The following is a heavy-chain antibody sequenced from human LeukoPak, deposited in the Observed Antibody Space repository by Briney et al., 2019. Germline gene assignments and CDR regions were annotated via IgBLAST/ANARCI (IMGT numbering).Heavy chain of an antibody. CDR1: GYSFTTSW. V-gene: IGHV5-51*01. CDR3: ARHVGQHLVELDY. Sequence: GESLKISCKGSGYSFTTSWIAWVRQMPGKGLEWMGIIYPGDSDTTYSPSFQGQVTISADRSISTAYLQWSSLMASDTAMYYCARHVGQHLVELDYWGQGTLVTVSS. J-gene: IGHJ4*02. D-gene: IGHD6-13*01. CDR2: IYPGDSDT.